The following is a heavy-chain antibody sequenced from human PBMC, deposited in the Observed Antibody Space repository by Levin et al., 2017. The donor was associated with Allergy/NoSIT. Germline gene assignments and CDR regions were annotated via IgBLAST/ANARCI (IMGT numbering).Heavy chain of an antibody. Sequence: AGESLKISCAASGFNFGYTWMSWVRQAPGKGLEWVASIKLDGSERYYVESVKGRFTISRDNAKNSLYLQMDNLRVEDTAVYYCARLLPVNFFDYWGQGVLVSVSP. J-gene: IGHJ4*02. CDR1: GFNFGYTW. CDR3: ARLLPVNFFDY. V-gene: IGHV3-7*01. D-gene: IGHD1-14*01. CDR2: IKLDGSER.